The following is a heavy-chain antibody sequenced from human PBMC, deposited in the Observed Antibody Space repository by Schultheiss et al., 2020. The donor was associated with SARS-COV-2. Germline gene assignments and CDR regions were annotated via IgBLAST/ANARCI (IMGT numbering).Heavy chain of an antibody. Sequence: SVKVSCKASGGTFSSYAISWVRQAPGQGLEWMGGIIPIFGTANYAQKFQGRVTMTRNTSISTAYMELSSLRSEDTAVYYCARFFHFWSGYSYYYYMDVWGKGTTVTVSS. J-gene: IGHJ6*03. D-gene: IGHD3-3*02. CDR2: IIPIFGTA. CDR1: GGTFSSYA. CDR3: ARFFHFWSGYSYYYYMDV. V-gene: IGHV1-69*05.